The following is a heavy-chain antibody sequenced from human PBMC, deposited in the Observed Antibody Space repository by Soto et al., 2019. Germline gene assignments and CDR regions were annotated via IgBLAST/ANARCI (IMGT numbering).Heavy chain of an antibody. CDR3: SRDDSSGLDAWDI. Sequence: PGGSLRLSCAASGFTFSDYYMSWIRQAPGKGLEWVSYISSSGSTIYYADSVEGRFTISRDNAKNSLYLQMNSLRAEDTAGYDGSRDDSSGLDAWDIWGQGTMVT. J-gene: IGHJ3*02. V-gene: IGHV3-11*01. CDR1: GFTFSDYY. D-gene: IGHD3-22*01. CDR2: ISSSGSTI.